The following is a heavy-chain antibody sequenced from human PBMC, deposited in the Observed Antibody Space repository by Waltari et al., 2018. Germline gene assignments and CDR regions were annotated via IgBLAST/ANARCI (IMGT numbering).Heavy chain of an antibody. V-gene: IGHV4-38-2*02. CDR1: GYSISSGYF. CDR2: IYHSGTT. D-gene: IGHD4-17*01. J-gene: IGHJ4*02. Sequence: QVQLQESGPGLVKPSETLSLTCNVSGYSISSGYFWGWIRQPPGKGPEWIGSIYHSGTTYYEPSLKSRVTISVDTSKNQFSLRLSSATAADTAVYYCARDYGDYVEWGQGTLVTVSS. CDR3: ARDYGDYVE.